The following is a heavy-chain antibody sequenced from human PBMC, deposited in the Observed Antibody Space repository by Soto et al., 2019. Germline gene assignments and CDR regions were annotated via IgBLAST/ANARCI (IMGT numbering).Heavy chain of an antibody. D-gene: IGHD3-10*01. J-gene: IGHJ4*02. CDR3: AALGVRGVKPFDY. V-gene: IGHV4-34*01. CDR1: GGSFSPNY. Sequence: LSLTCTVSGGSFSPNYWAWIRQPPGKGLEWIGEINHSGSTNYNPSLKSRVTISVDTSKNQFSLKLSSVTAADTAVYYCAALGVRGVKPFDYWGQGTLVTVSS. CDR2: INHSGST.